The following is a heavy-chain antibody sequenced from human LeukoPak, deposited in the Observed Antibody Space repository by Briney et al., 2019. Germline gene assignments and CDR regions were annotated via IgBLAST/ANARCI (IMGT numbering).Heavy chain of an antibody. Sequence: SETLSLTCAVYGGSFSGYYWSWIRQPPGKGLEWIGEINHSGSTNYSPSLKSRVTISVDTSKNQFSLKLSSVTAADTAVYYCARGSGYSYGWAWYFDLWGRGTLVTVS. CDR2: INHSGST. CDR3: ARGSGYSYGWAWYFDL. J-gene: IGHJ2*01. D-gene: IGHD5-18*01. CDR1: GGSFSGYY. V-gene: IGHV4-34*01.